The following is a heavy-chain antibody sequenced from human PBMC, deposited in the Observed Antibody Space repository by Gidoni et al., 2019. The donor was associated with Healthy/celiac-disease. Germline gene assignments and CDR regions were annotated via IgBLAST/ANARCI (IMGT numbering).Heavy chain of an antibody. V-gene: IGHV1-69*09. J-gene: IGHJ4*02. CDR3: ARDREIWADRLLDY. D-gene: IGHD3-16*01. CDR1: GGTFSSYA. Sequence: QVQLVQSGAEVKKPGSSVKVSCKASGGTFSSYAISWVRQAPGQGLEWMGRIIPILGIANYAQKFQGRVTITADKSTSTAYMELSSLRSEDTAVYYCARDREIWADRLLDYWGQGTLVTVSS. CDR2: IIPILGIA.